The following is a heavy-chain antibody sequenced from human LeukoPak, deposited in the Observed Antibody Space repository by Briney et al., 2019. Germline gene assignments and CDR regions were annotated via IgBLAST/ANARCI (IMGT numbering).Heavy chain of an antibody. V-gene: IGHV3-30*03. CDR2: ISYDGSGK. D-gene: IGHD5-24*01. J-gene: IGHJ4*02. CDR3: ARGPLTGRWPDMGFDY. CDR1: GFTFSSYG. Sequence: PGGSLRPSCAASGFTFSSYGMHWVRQAPGKGLEWVAVISYDGSGKYYADSVKGRFTISRDNSKNTLYLQMNSLRAEDTAMYYCARGPLTGRWPDMGFDYWGQGTLVTVSS.